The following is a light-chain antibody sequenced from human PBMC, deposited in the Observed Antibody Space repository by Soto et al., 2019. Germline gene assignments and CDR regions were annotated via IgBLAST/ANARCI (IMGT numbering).Light chain of an antibody. V-gene: IGLV2-8*01. CDR3: TSYASSXNFLYV. CDR2: EVS. Sequence: QSALTQPPSASGSPGQSVTISCTGTSSDVGGYNYVSWYQQHPGKAPKLMIYEVSKRPSGVPDRFSGSKSGNTASLTVSGLQAEDEADYYCTSYASSXNFLYVFGTGTKVTVL. CDR1: SSDVGGYNY. J-gene: IGLJ1*01.